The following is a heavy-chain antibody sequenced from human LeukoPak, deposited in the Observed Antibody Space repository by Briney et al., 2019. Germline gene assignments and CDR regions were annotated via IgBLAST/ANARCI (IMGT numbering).Heavy chain of an antibody. J-gene: IGHJ4*02. CDR1: GGTFSSYA. Sequence: SVKVSCKASGGTFSSYAISWVRQAPGQGLEWMGGIIPIFGTANYAQKFQGRVTITADKSTSTAYMELSSLRSEDTAVYYCAIWMQLPRDIDYWGQGTLVTVSS. CDR2: IIPIFGTA. CDR3: AIWMQLPRDIDY. D-gene: IGHD5-18*01. V-gene: IGHV1-69*06.